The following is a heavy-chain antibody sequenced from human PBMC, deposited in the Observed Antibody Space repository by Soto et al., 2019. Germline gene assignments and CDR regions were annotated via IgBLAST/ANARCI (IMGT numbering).Heavy chain of an antibody. CDR1: GGNRYT. CDR3: ARDSSRSDVVPAAISAMDV. V-gene: IGHV1-69*08. J-gene: IGHJ6*02. CDR2: IIPMFGIA. D-gene: IGHD2-2*01. Sequence: QVQLVQSGAEVKKPGSSVKVSCKGSGGNRYTITWVRQGPGQGLEWLGRIIPMFGIATYAQNFQGRVTISADKSTSTAYMELSSLRSEDTAVYYCARDSSRSDVVPAAISAMDVWGQGTTVTVSS.